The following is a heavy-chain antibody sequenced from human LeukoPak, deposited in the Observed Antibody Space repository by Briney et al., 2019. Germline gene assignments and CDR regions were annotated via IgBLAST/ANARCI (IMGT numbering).Heavy chain of an antibody. J-gene: IGHJ4*02. CDR3: GRHAYGGSPPLS. D-gene: IGHD3-10*01. V-gene: IGHV3-53*01. CDR1: GFTVRDGY. Sequence: EGSLRVSCAASGFTVRDGYMSWVRQAPGKRLEWLAFIYVSGTTFYAASVKGRFTISRDNAKNTVYLQMNNLRAEDTALYYCGRHAYGGSPPLSWGQGALVTVSS. CDR2: IYVSGTT.